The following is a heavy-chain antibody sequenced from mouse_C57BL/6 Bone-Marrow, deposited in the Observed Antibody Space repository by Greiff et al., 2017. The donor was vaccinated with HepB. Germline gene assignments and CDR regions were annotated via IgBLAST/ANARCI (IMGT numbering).Heavy chain of an antibody. CDR2: IDPENGDT. CDR1: GFNIKDDY. V-gene: IGHV14-4*01. J-gene: IGHJ4*01. CDR3: TRRTMDY. Sequence: VQLQQSGAELVRPGASVKLSCTASGFNIKDDYMHWVKQRPEQGLEWIGWIDPENGDTEYASKFQGKATITADTSSNTAYLQLSSRTSEDTAVYYCTRRTMDYWGQGTSVTVAS.